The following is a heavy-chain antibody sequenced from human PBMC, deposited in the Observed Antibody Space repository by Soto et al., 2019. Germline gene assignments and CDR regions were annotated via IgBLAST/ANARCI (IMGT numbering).Heavy chain of an antibody. CDR3: ARAGPIWFGPRYGMDV. J-gene: IGHJ6*02. Sequence: SETLSLTCTVSGGSISSSSYYWGWIRQPPGKGLEWIGSIYYSGSTYYNPSLKSRVTISVDTSKNQFSLKLSSVTAADTAVYYCARAGPIWFGPRYGMDVWGQGTTVTVS. CDR2: IYYSGST. D-gene: IGHD3-10*01. V-gene: IGHV4-39*01. CDR1: GGSISSSSYY.